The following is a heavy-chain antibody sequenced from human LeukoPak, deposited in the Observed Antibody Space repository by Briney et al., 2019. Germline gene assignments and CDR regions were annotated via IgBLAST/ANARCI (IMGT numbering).Heavy chain of an antibody. Sequence: GGSLRLSCAASGFTFSSYSMNWVRQAPGKGLEWVSSISSSSSYIYYADSVKGRFPISRDNAKNSLYLQMNSLRAEDTAVYYCARRLISLRAPHLYGMDVWGQGTTVTVSS. CDR1: GFTFSSYS. D-gene: IGHD3-16*01. J-gene: IGHJ6*02. CDR3: ARRLISLRAPHLYGMDV. V-gene: IGHV3-21*01. CDR2: ISSSSSYI.